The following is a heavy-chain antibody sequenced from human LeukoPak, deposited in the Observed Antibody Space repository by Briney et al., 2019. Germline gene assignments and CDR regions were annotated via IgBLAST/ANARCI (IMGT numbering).Heavy chain of an antibody. D-gene: IGHD3-10*02. V-gene: IGHV3-48*01. CDR1: GFTFSSYA. CDR2: ISSSSSTI. Sequence: GGSLRLSCAAFGFTFSSYAMSWVRQAPGKGLEWVSYISSSSSTIYYADSVKGRFTISRDNGKNSLYLQMNSLRAEGTAVYYCAELGITMIGGVWGKGTTVTISS. CDR3: AELGITMIGGV. J-gene: IGHJ6*04.